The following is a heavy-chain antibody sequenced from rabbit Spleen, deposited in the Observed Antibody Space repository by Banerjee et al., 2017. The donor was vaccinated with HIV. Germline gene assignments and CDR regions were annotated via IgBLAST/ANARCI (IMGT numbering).Heavy chain of an antibody. J-gene: IGHJ4*01. CDR1: GFSFSSSQW. D-gene: IGHD1-1*01. CDR2: IYNGNGST. CDR3: ARDGESSGYDFKL. V-gene: IGHV1S45*01. Sequence: QEQLEESGGGLVKPEGSLTLTCTASGFSFSSSQWICWVRQAPGKGPEWIACIYNGNGSTSYANWVNGRFTISKISSITVTLQMTSLTAADTATYFCARDGESSGYDFKLWGPGTLVTVS.